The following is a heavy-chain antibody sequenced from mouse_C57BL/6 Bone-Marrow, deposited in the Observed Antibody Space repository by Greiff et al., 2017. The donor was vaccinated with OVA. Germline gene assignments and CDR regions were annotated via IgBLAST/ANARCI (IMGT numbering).Heavy chain of an antibody. CDR3: ARAFDGYSSVAY. Sequence: QVQLQQSGPGLVQPSQSLSITCTVSGFSLNSYGVHWVRPSPGKGLEWLGVIWSGGSKDYNAAFISRLSISKDNSKSHVFFKMNSLQADDTAIYYCARAFDGYSSVAYWGQGTLVTVSA. CDR2: IWSGGSK. D-gene: IGHD2-3*01. V-gene: IGHV2-2*01. J-gene: IGHJ3*01. CDR1: GFSLNSYG.